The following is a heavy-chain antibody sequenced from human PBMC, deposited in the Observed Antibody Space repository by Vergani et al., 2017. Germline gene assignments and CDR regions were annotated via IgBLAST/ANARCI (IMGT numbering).Heavy chain of an antibody. V-gene: IGHV4-61*10. D-gene: IGHD6-6*01. CDR1: GGPVSSGSYY. Sequence: QVQLQESGPGLVKPSETLSLTCTVSGGPVSSGSYYWSWIRQPAGKGLEWIGYIHYSGSTHYNPSLKSRVTISVDTSKNQFSLKLSSVTAADTAVYYCSRTRRAYSSSHTLGYWGQGTLVTVSS. CDR3: SRTRRAYSSSHTLGY. J-gene: IGHJ4*02. CDR2: IHYSGST.